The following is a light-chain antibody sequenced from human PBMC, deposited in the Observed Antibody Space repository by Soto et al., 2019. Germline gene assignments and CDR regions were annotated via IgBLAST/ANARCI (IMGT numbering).Light chain of an antibody. V-gene: IGKV1-9*01. J-gene: IGKJ2*01. CDR3: QQLNSYVYT. CDR1: QGISSY. CDR2: AAS. Sequence: DIQLTQSPSFLSASVGDRVTITCRASQGISSYLAWYQQKPGKAPKLLIYAASTLQSGVPSRFSGSGSGTEFTLTISSLQPEDFATYYCQQLNSYVYTFGPGTKLEIK.